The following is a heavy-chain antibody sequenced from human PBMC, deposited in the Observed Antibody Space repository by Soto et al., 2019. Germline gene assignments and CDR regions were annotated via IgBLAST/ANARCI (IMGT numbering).Heavy chain of an antibody. J-gene: IGHJ6*02. V-gene: IGHV3-30*18. Sequence: QVQLVESGGGVVQPGRSLRLSCAASGFTFSSYGMHWVRQAPGKGLEWVAVISYDGSNKYYADSVKGRFTISRDNSKNTLYLQMNSLRAEDTAVYYCAKGELRFLEDYYYGMDVWGQGTTVTVSS. CDR1: GFTFSSYG. CDR3: AKGELRFLEDYYYGMDV. D-gene: IGHD3-3*01. CDR2: ISYDGSNK.